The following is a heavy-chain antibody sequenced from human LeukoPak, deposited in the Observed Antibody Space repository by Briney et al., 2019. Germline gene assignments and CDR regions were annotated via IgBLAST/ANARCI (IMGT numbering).Heavy chain of an antibody. CDR1: GGSLSGYY. CDR3: ARGPPYIVVVTGIGFFDY. D-gene: IGHD2-21*02. CDR2: INHSGST. J-gene: IGHJ4*02. Sequence: PSETLSFTCAVYGGSLSGYYWSWIRQPPGKGLEWIGEINHSGSTNYNPSLKSRVTISVDTSKNQFSLKLSSVTAADTAVYYCARGPPYIVVVTGIGFFDYWGQGTLVTVSS. V-gene: IGHV4-34*01.